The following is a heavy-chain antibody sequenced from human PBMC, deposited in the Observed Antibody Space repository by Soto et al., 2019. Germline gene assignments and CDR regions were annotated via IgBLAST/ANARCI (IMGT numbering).Heavy chain of an antibody. CDR1: GFTFSSYS. CDR2: ISSSSSTI. CDR3: ARDDDYVWGSSYGMDV. J-gene: IGHJ6*02. Sequence: EVQLVESGGGLVQPGGSLRLSCAASGFTFSSYSMNWVRQVPGKGLEWVSYISSSSSTIYYADSVKGRFTISRDNAKNSLYLQMNSLRDEDTAVYYCARDDDYVWGSSYGMDVWGQGTTVTVSS. D-gene: IGHD3-16*01. V-gene: IGHV3-48*02.